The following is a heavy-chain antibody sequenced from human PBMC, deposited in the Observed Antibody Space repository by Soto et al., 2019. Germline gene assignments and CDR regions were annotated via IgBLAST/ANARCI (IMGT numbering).Heavy chain of an antibody. CDR2: INAGNGNT. J-gene: IGHJ6*02. D-gene: IGHD2-15*01. CDR3: ARRDCSGGSCRKYYYYGMDV. Sequence: ASVKVSCKASGYTFTSYAMHWVRQAPGQRLEWMGWINAGNGNTKYSQKFQGRVTITRDTSASTAYMELSSLRSEDTAVYYCARRDCSGGSCRKYYYYGMDVWGQGTTVTVSS. CDR1: GYTFTSYA. V-gene: IGHV1-3*01.